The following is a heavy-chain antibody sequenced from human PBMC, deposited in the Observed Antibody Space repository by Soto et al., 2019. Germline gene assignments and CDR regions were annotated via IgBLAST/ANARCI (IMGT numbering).Heavy chain of an antibody. CDR2: IIPIFGTA. CDR1: GGTFSSYA. D-gene: IGHD5-18*01. Sequence: SVKVSCKASGGTFSSYASSWVRQAPGQGFEWMGGIIPIFGTANYAQKFQGRVTITADESTSTAYMELSSLRSEDTAVYYCASHSYGYFPHYYHGMDVWGQGTTVTVSS. CDR3: ASHSYGYFPHYYHGMDV. J-gene: IGHJ6*02. V-gene: IGHV1-69*13.